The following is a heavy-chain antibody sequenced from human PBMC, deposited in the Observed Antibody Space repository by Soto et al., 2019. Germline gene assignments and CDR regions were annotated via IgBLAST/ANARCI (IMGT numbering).Heavy chain of an antibody. CDR1: VGSMSGCY. J-gene: IGHJ6*02. Sequence: SEPLSLTSPISVGSMSGCYCSLIRLPPGKPMEWIGYVHDSWGAAYNPSLRSRVAISLDTSKSQFSLSLTSVSATDTAMYYCVRQGYGPLHGLVDVWGQGTTVT. V-gene: IGHV4-59*08. CDR2: VHDSWGA. CDR3: VRQGYGPLHGLVDV. D-gene: IGHD5-18*01.